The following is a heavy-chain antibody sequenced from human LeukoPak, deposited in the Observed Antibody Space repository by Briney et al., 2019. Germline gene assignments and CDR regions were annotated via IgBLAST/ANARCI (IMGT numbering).Heavy chain of an antibody. CDR1: GFTFSSYG. J-gene: IGHJ4*02. D-gene: IGHD3-10*01. V-gene: IGHV3-33*01. Sequence: GGSLRLSCAASGFTFSSYGMHWVRQAPGKGLEWVAAIWYDGSNKYYADSVKGRFTISRDNSKNTLYLQMNSLRAEDTAVYYCASGRMEQKFGEHLAYWGQGTLVTVSS. CDR3: ASGRMEQKFGEHLAY. CDR2: IWYDGSNK.